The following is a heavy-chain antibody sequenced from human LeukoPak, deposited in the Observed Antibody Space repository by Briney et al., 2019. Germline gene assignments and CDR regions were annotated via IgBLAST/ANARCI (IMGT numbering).Heavy chain of an antibody. CDR2: ISHSGST. J-gene: IGHJ6*01. CDR1: GGSFSGYY. Sequence: PAETLSLTCAVYGGSFSGYYWSWIRQPPGKGLEWIGEISHSGSTNYNPSLKSRVTISVDTSKNQFSLKLSSVTAADTGVYYCARWMVRGVTNYYYYGWDVWAEGPRVSVST. D-gene: IGHD3-10*01. V-gene: IGHV4-34*01. CDR3: ARWMVRGVTNYYYYGWDV.